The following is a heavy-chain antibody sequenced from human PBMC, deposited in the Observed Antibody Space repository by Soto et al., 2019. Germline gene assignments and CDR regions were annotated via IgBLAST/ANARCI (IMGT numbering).Heavy chain of an antibody. CDR1: GGTFSSYT. V-gene: IGHV1-69*02. D-gene: IGHD6-19*01. Sequence: QVQLVQSGAEVKKPGSSVKVSCKASGGTFSSYTISWVRHAPGQGLEWMGRIIPILGIANYAQKFQGRVTITADKSTSTAYMELSSLRSEDTAVYYCASISSGWYQEAFDIWGQGTMVTVSS. CDR3: ASISSGWYQEAFDI. CDR2: IIPILGIA. J-gene: IGHJ3*02.